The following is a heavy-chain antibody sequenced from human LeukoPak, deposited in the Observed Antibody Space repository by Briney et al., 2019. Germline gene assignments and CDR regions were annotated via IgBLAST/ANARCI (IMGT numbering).Heavy chain of an antibody. Sequence: GRSLRLSCAASGFTFDDYAMHWVRQAPGKGLEWVSGISWNGGSIAYADSVKGRFTISRDNAKKSLYLQMNSLRAEDTALYYCTKDLFHTILQAFDIWGQGTMVTVSS. CDR3: TKDLFHTILQAFDI. D-gene: IGHD3-9*01. V-gene: IGHV3-9*01. CDR2: ISWNGGSI. J-gene: IGHJ3*02. CDR1: GFTFDDYA.